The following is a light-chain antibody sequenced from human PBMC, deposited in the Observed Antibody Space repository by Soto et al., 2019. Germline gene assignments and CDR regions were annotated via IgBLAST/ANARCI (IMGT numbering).Light chain of an antibody. J-gene: IGKJ5*01. CDR2: ATS. V-gene: IGKV3-15*01. CDR3: QQYDNKPPIT. CDR1: QSVNSN. Sequence: EIVMPQSPATLSVSPGARATLSCRASQSVNSNLAWYQQKPGQAPRLLIYATSTRATGIPDRFSGSGSGTEFSLTISNLQSEDFAVYHCQQYDNKPPITFGQGTRLEIK.